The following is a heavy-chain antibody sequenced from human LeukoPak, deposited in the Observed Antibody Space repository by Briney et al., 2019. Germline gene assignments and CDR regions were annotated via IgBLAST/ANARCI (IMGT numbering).Heavy chain of an antibody. CDR2: IYPGDSDT. D-gene: IGHD3-22*01. CDR3: AIVDYYDSSGYFDY. J-gene: IGHJ4*02. Sequence: GESLKISCEGSGYSFSNYWLGWVRQMPGKGLEWMGIIYPGDSDTRYSPSFQGQVTISADKSISTAYLQWSSLKASDTAMYYCAIVDYYDSSGYFDYWGQGTQVTVSS. V-gene: IGHV5-51*01. CDR1: GYSFSNYW.